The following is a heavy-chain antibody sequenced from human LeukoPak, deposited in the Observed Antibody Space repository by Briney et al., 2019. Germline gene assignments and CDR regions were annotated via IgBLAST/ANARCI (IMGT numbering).Heavy chain of an antibody. CDR3: AKDVGVIFGVVMGIDY. Sequence: PGGSLRLSCAASGFTFSSYAMSWVRQAPGKGLEWVSAISGSGGSTYYADSVKGRFTISRDNSKNTLYLQMNSLRAEDTAVYYCAKDVGVIFGVVMGIDYWGQGTLVTVSS. V-gene: IGHV3-23*01. CDR2: ISGSGGST. CDR1: GFTFSSYA. D-gene: IGHD3-3*01. J-gene: IGHJ4*02.